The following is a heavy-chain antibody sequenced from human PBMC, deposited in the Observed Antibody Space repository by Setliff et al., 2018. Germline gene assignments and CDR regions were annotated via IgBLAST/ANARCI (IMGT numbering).Heavy chain of an antibody. D-gene: IGHD3-3*01. V-gene: IGHV3-23*01. CDR2: IIGSGIST. CDR1: GFSFSSYA. J-gene: IGHJ4*01. Sequence: GGSLRLSCAASGFSFSSYAMSWVRQAPGKGLEWVSTIIGSGISTYYADSVQGRVTISRDNHKNTLHLQMNSLRVEDTAIYYCAKSPHDFWSGRVFFDYWGQGMLVTVPS. CDR3: AKSPHDFWSGRVFFDY.